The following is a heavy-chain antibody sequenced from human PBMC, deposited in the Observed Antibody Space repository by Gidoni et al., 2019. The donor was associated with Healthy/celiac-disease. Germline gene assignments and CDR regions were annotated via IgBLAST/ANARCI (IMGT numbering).Heavy chain of an antibody. Sequence: EVQLVESGGGLVQPGGSLRLSCAASGFTFSSYSMNWVRQAPGKGLEWVSYISSSSSTIYYADSVKGRFTISRDNAKNSLYLQMNSLRDEDTAVYYCARGRPWPGLTSGGRFDYWGQGTLVTVSS. J-gene: IGHJ4*02. V-gene: IGHV3-48*02. CDR2: ISSSSSTI. CDR3: ARGRPWPGLTSGGRFDY. CDR1: GFTFSSYS. D-gene: IGHD4-17*01.